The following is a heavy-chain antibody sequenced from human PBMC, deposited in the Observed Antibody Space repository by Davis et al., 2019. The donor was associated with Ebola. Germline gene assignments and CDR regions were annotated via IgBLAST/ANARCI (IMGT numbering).Heavy chain of an antibody. CDR2: ISAYNGNT. D-gene: IGHD3-22*01. J-gene: IGHJ5*02. V-gene: IGHV1-18*04. Sequence: ASVKVSCKASGYTFTSYGISWVRQAPGQGLEWMGWISAYNGNTNYAQKFQGRVTMTTDTSTSTAYMELRSLRSDDTAVYYCARSITMIVGTNWFDPWGQGTLVTVSS. CDR1: GYTFTSYG. CDR3: ARSITMIVGTNWFDP.